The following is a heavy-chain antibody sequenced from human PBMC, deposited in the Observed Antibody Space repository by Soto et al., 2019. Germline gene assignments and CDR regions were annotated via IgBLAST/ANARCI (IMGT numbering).Heavy chain of an antibody. V-gene: IGHV4-59*01. J-gene: IGHJ4*02. Sequence: SETLSLTCTGSGGAISSDYWRWIRERPGKGLEWIGYIYYSGTTHSDPSLKSRVTISVDTSKNQFSLKLSSVTAADTAVYYCARRWGPYFDFWGQGTLVTVSS. CDR2: IYYSGTT. D-gene: IGHD7-27*01. CDR3: ARRWGPYFDF. CDR1: GGAISSDY.